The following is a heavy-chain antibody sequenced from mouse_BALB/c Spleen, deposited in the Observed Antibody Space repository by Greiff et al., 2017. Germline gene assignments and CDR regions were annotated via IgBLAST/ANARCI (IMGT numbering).Heavy chain of an antibody. CDR3: ARGLLRPYWYFDV. V-gene: IGHV14-3*02. CDR2: IDPANGNT. D-gene: IGHD2-3*01. Sequence: EVMLVESGAELVKPGASVKLSCTASGFNIKDTYMHWVKQRPEQGLEWIGRIDPANGNTKYDPKFQGKATITADTSSNTAYLQLSSLTSEDTAVYYCARGLLRPYWYFDVWGAGTTVTVSS. J-gene: IGHJ1*01. CDR1: GFNIKDTY.